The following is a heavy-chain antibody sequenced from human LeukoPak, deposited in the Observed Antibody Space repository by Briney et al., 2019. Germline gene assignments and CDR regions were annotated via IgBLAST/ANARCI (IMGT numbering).Heavy chain of an antibody. CDR2: ISGSGGST. CDR1: GFTFTSYA. D-gene: IGHD5-24*01. V-gene: IGHV3-23*01. J-gene: IGHJ3*01. Sequence: PEGSLRLSCAASGFTFTSYAMGWVRQVPGKGLAWVSFISGSGGSTYYADSVKGRFTISRDNSKNTLYLQMNSLRADDTALYYCAKDGGGYKGTFDVWGQGTMVTVSS. CDR3: AKDGGGYKGTFDV.